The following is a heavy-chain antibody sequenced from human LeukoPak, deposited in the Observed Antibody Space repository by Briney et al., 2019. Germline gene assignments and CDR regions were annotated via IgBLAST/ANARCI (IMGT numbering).Heavy chain of an antibody. J-gene: IGHJ3*02. CDR1: GGTFSSYA. V-gene: IGHV1-46*01. Sequence: WASVKVSCKASGGTFSSYAISWVRQAPGQGLEWMGLINPSGDGTSYPQKFQGRVTMTRDTSTSTLYMEVSSLKSEDTAIYYCAREVRIGTGAFAIWGQGTMVTVSS. CDR3: AREVRIGTGAFAI. D-gene: IGHD3/OR15-3a*01. CDR2: INPSGDGT.